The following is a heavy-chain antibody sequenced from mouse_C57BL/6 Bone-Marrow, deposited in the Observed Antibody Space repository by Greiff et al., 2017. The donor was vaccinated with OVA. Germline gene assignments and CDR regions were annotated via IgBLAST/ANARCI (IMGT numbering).Heavy chain of an antibody. CDR2: ISSGGSYT. V-gene: IGHV5-6*01. D-gene: IGHD4-1*01. J-gene: IGHJ3*01. CDR3: ASQLGFAY. CDR1: GFTFSSYG. Sequence: EVKLMESGGDLVKPGGSLKLSCAASGFTFSSYGMSWVRQTPDKRLEWVATISSGGSYTYYPDSVKGRFTISRDNAKNTLYLQMSSLKSEDTAMYYCASQLGFAYWGQGTLVTVSA.